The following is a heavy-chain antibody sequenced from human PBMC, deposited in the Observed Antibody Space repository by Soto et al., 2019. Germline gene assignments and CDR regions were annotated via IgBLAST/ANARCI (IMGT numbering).Heavy chain of an antibody. D-gene: IGHD1-1*01. Sequence: VVSLRVSCVASGFTFSSYSLTWVRQAPGKGLEWVSVISTSSTNTYYAASVKGRFTISRDNCENTLHLRLNSLRAEDTAVYYCAKDQLSDLTDAFDIWGQGTMVTVSS. J-gene: IGHJ3*02. CDR1: GFTFSSYS. CDR3: AKDQLSDLTDAFDI. V-gene: IGHV3-21*04. CDR2: ISTSSTNT.